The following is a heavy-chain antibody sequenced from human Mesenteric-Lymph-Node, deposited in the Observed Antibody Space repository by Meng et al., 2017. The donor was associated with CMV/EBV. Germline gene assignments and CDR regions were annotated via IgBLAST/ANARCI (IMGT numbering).Heavy chain of an antibody. CDR3: AREMRFLEWLPNDDY. CDR1: GFIFSNYA. CDR2: ISSSSSYI. V-gene: IGHV3-21*01. Sequence: GGSLRLSCAASGFIFSNYAMHWVRQAPGKGLEWVSSISSSSSYIYYADSVKGRFTISRDNAKNSLYLQMNSLRAEDTAVYYCAREMRFLEWLPNDDYWGQGTLVTVSS. J-gene: IGHJ4*02. D-gene: IGHD3-3*01.